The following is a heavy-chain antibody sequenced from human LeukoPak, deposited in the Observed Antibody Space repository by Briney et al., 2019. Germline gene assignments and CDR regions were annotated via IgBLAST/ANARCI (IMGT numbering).Heavy chain of an antibody. Sequence: GGSLRLSCAASGFIFSSYAMSWVRQAPGKGLEWVSPISGSGDTTYYADSVKGRFTISRDNSKNTLYLHMNSLRTEDTAVYYCAKDSAYNSRWYSSFDHWGQGTLVTVSS. D-gene: IGHD6-13*01. V-gene: IGHV3-23*01. CDR1: GFIFSSYA. J-gene: IGHJ4*02. CDR2: ISGSGDTT. CDR3: AKDSAYNSRWYSSFDH.